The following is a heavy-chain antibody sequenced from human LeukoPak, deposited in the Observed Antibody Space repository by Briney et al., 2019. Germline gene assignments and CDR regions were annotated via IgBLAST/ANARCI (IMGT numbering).Heavy chain of an antibody. D-gene: IGHD4-23*01. CDR2: INPSGGST. Sequence: ASVRVSCKASGYTFTSYYIHWVRQAPGQGLEWMGIINPSGGSTSYGQKFQGRVTVTRDMSTTTVYMELSSLRSEDTAVYYCARDNSPIPETFVYRDPYDFYFDYWGQGTLVTVSS. CDR3: ARDNSPIPETFVYRDPYDFYFDY. V-gene: IGHV1-46*01. CDR1: GYTFTSYY. J-gene: IGHJ4*02.